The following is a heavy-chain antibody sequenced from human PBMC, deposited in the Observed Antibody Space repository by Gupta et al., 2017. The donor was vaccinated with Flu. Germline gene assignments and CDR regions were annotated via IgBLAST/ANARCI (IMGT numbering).Heavy chain of an antibody. V-gene: IGHV4-31*11. J-gene: IGHJ5*01. CDR2: IFYIGNT. Sequence: QVQLHESGPGLVEPSQTLSLPCAVSGDSITSGGFHWAWIRQRPGRGLEWLGYIFYIGNTYYNPSLESRVSISLDTPKNQFSLNLHSLTAADTAVYYCARIWANGFDSWGQGILVTVSS. CDR3: ARIWANGFDS. D-gene: IGHD7-27*01. CDR1: GDSITSGGFH.